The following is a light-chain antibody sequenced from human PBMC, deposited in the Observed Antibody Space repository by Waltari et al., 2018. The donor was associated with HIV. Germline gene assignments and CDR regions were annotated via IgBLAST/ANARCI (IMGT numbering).Light chain of an antibody. CDR2: DAS. CDR3: QQRSNWPRST. Sequence: EIVLTQSPATLSLSPGERATLSCRASQSVSSYLAWYQQKPGQAPRLLIYDASSRATGIPARLSGSGSGTDFTLTISSLEPEDFAVYYCQQRSNWPRSTFGQGTRLEIK. V-gene: IGKV3-11*01. J-gene: IGKJ5*01. CDR1: QSVSSY.